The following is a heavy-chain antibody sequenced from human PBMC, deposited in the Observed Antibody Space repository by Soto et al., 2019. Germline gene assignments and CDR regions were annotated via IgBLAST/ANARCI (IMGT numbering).Heavy chain of an antibody. D-gene: IGHD3-22*01. CDR2: IIPIFGTA. V-gene: IGHV1-69*05. CDR1: GGTFSSYA. CDR3: ARDASEYYYDSSGPDY. J-gene: IGHJ4*02. Sequence: QVQLVQSGAEVKKPGSSVKVSCKASGGTFSSYAISWVRQAPGQGLEWMGGIIPIFGTANYAQKFHGRVTITXVEXTXIAFMELSSLRSEDTAVYYCARDASEYYYDSSGPDYWGQGTLVTVSS.